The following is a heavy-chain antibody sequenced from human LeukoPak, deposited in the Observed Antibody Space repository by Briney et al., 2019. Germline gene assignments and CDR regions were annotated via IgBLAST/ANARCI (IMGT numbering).Heavy chain of an antibody. CDR2: ISYDGSNK. J-gene: IGHJ6*03. D-gene: IGHD2/OR15-2a*01. CDR3: AREGRPSFFNYYYYMDV. V-gene: IGHV3-30*03. Sequence: GGSLRLSCAAAGFTFSSYGMHWVRQAPGKGLEWVAVISYDGSNKYYADSVKGRFTIFRDNSKNTLYLQMNSLRAEDTAVYYCAREGRPSFFNYYYYMDVWGKGTTVTVSS. CDR1: GFTFSSYG.